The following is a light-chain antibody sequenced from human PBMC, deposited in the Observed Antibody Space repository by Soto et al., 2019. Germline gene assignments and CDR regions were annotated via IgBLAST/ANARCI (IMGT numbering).Light chain of an antibody. V-gene: IGKV3-20*01. Sequence: EIVLTQSPDTLSLSPGERATLSCRASQSVSTSYLAWYQQKPGQAPRLLIYGSTSRATGVPDRLSGSGSGTDFTLTISRLEPEDFAVYFCQQYGSSPSTFGQGTKVDI. CDR3: QQYGSSPST. CDR1: QSVSTSY. CDR2: GST. J-gene: IGKJ1*01.